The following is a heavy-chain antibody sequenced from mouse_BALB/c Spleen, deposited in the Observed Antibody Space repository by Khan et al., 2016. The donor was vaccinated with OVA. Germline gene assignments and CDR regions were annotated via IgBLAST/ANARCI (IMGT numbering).Heavy chain of an antibody. CDR3: ARRNYVGYTMGQ. Sequence: QVQLQQSGAELARPGASVKLSCKASGYTFTDYYINWLKQRTGQGFEWIGEIYPRSGNTYFHETFKGTATLTAVKSSSVAYIQLSSLTGEDSAVYVCARRNYVGYTMGQWGQGTLVTDSA. D-gene: IGHD1-2*01. CDR2: IYPRSGNT. CDR1: GYTFTDYY. J-gene: IGHJ3*02. V-gene: IGHV1-77*01.